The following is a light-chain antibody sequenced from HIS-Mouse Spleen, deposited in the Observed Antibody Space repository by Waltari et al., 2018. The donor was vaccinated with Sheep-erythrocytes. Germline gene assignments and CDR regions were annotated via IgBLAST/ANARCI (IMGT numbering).Light chain of an antibody. CDR2: EVS. Sequence: QSALTQPASVSGSPGQSITISCTGTSSDVGGYNYVSLYQQHPGKAPKLMIYEVSNRPSGVSNRFSGSKSGNTASLTISGIQAEDEADYYCSSYAGSSTPWVFGGGTKLTVL. CDR3: SSYAGSSTPWV. CDR1: SSDVGGYNY. V-gene: IGLV2-14*01. J-gene: IGLJ3*02.